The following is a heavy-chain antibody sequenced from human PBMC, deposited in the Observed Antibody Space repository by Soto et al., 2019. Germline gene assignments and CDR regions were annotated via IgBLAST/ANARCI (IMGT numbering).Heavy chain of an antibody. CDR3: AKLRIVGSAYSYESGFFDY. D-gene: IGHD3-22*01. J-gene: IGHJ4*02. CDR1: GFIFNRYG. Sequence: LSGAASGFIFNRYGKHWVRQAPGKGLAWVALISYEGSHKYYAASVKGRFTISRDNSNSALFLQVSSLRPEDTAIYYCAKLRIVGSAYSYESGFFDYWGLGTLVTVSS. CDR2: ISYEGSHK. V-gene: IGHV3-30*18.